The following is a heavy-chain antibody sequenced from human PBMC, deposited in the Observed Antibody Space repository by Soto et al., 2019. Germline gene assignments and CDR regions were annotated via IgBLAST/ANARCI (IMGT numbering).Heavy chain of an antibody. V-gene: IGHV3-30-3*01. CDR3: ARDRLRYNWNDFPYYYYGMDV. CDR2: ISYDGSNK. Sequence: QVQLVESGGGVVQPGRSLRLSCAASRFTFSSYAMHWVRQAPGKGLEWVAVISYDGSNKHYADSVKGRFTISRDNSKNTLSMQMNSLRAEDTAVYYCARDRLRYNWNDFPYYYYGMDVWGQGTTVTVSS. D-gene: IGHD1-1*01. J-gene: IGHJ6*02. CDR1: RFTFSSYA.